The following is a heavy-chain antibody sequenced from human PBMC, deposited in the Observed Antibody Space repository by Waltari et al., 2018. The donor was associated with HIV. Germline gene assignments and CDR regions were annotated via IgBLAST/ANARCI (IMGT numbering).Heavy chain of an antibody. CDR2: ISFDGSNQ. V-gene: IGHV3-30*03. J-gene: IGHJ4*02. D-gene: IGHD1-1*01. Sequence: QVQLVESGGGVVQPGRSLRLSCAASGFTFRNYGMHWVRQAPGKGLELVSVISFDGSNQYYADSVRGRFTISRDNSKKKVFLQMNSLRLDDSALYYCATGQQVWETWSQLDYWGQGTLVIVSS. CDR1: GFTFRNYG. CDR3: ATGQQVWETWSQLDY.